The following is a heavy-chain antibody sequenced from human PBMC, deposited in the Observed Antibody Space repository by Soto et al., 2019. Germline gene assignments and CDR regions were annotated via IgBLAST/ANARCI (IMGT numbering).Heavy chain of an antibody. V-gene: IGHV4-31*03. D-gene: IGHD2-2*01. CDR3: ARCSLVVIPAPGFDP. CDR1: GGSISGGYY. CDR2: IYYRGTT. J-gene: IGHJ5*02. Sequence: SETLSLTCTVSGGSISGGYYWSWIRQHPGKGLEWIGYIYYRGTTYYNPSLKSRVTISVDTSENQFSLKLSSVTAADTAVYYCARCSLVVIPAPGFDPWCQGALLAVSS.